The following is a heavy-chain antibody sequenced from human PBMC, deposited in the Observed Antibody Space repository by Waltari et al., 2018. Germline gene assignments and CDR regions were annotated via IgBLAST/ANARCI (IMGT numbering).Heavy chain of an antibody. V-gene: IGHV3-48*04. CDR3: AILWNNWFDP. J-gene: IGHJ5*02. CDR2: ISSSSSTI. D-gene: IGHD2-21*01. Sequence: RLSCAASGFPFSSYSMNWVRQAPGKGLEWVSYISSSSSTIYYADSVKGRFTISRDNAKNSLYLQMNSLRAEDTAVYYCAILWNNWFDPWGQGTLVTVSS. CDR1: GFPFSSYS.